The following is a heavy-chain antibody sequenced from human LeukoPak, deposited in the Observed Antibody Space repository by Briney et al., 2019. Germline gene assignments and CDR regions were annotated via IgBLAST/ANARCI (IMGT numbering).Heavy chain of an antibody. D-gene: IGHD6-19*01. CDR2: ISYDGSNK. CDR1: GFTFSTYP. J-gene: IGHJ4*02. CDR3: ARGRSAWYEDY. V-gene: IGHV3-30*04. Sequence: GGSLRLSCVASGFTFSTYPMHWVRQAPGKGLGWVAVISYDGSNKYYADSVKGRFTISRDNSKNTLYLQMNSLRAEDTAVYYCARGRSAWYEDYWGQGTLVTVSS.